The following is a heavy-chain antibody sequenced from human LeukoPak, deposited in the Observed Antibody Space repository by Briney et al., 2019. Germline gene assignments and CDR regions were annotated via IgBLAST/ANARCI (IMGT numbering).Heavy chain of an antibody. Sequence: GGSLRLSCAASGFTFSDHYMDWVRQAPGKGLEWVSFIYSDNTHYSDSVKGRFTISRDNSKNTLYLQMNSLRAEDTAVYYCARRAGAYLHPYDYWGQGTLVTVSS. J-gene: IGHJ4*02. CDR1: GFTFSDHY. D-gene: IGHD4/OR15-4a*01. V-gene: IGHV3-53*01. CDR3: ARRAGAYLHPYDY. CDR2: IYSDNT.